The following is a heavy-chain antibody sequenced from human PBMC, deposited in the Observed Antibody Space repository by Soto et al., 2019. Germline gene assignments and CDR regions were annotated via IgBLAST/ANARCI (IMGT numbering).Heavy chain of an antibody. CDR3: ATINYEFIGYYAMGL. Sequence: ELQLVESGGGLVQPGGSLKLSCAASGFTFSSYDMDWVRQAPGKGLEWLSRISGSSNTMYYADSVKGLFTISRDNAKNALYLQMNSLRDEDTAVYYCATINYEFIGYYAMGLWGQGTTVTVSS. CDR2: ISGSSNTM. J-gene: IGHJ6*02. D-gene: IGHD3-3*01. V-gene: IGHV3-48*02. CDR1: GFTFSSYD.